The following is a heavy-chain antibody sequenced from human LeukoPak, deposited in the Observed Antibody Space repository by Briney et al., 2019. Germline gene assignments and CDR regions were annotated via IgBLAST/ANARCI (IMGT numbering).Heavy chain of an antibody. D-gene: IGHD6-13*01. CDR3: AREEITAAGRSLDY. Sequence: SETLSLTCTVAGGSINNYYWSWIRQPAGKGLEWIGRIYPSGSTNDNPALKSRVTMSVDTSKNQFSLKLTSVSAADTAVYYCAREEITAAGRSLDYWGQGTLVTVSS. V-gene: IGHV4-4*07. CDR1: GGSINNYY. J-gene: IGHJ4*02. CDR2: IYPSGST.